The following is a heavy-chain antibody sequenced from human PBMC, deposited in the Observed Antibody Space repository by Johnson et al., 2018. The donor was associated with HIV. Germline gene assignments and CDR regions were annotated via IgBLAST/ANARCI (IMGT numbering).Heavy chain of an antibody. V-gene: IGHV3-30*03. D-gene: IGHD4-23*01. Sequence: QVQLVESGGGLVKPGGSLRLSCAASGFTFSNAWMSWVRQAPGKGLEWVAVISYDGSNKYYADSVKGRFTISRDNSDNTLYLQINSLRVEDTALYYCARAGYGGNTDAFDIWGQGTMVTVSS. J-gene: IGHJ3*02. CDR2: ISYDGSNK. CDR1: GFTFSNAW. CDR3: ARAGYGGNTDAFDI.